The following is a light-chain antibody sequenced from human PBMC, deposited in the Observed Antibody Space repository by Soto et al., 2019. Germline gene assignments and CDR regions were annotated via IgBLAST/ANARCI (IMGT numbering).Light chain of an antibody. CDR2: TAS. V-gene: IGKV1-9*01. Sequence: IQLTQSPSSLSASVGDRVTITCLASQGISTYLAWYQQKPGRAPKLLIYTASTLHSGVPSRFSGSGSGTEFTLTISSLQPDDFATYYCQHSTSYSEAFGQGTKVDIK. CDR3: QHSTSYSEA. J-gene: IGKJ1*01. CDR1: QGISTY.